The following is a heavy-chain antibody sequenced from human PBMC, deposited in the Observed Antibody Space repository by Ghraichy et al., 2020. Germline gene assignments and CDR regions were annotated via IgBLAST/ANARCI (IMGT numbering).Heavy chain of an antibody. J-gene: IGHJ5*02. CDR1: GGSISSYY. Sequence: SETLSLTCTVSGGSISSYYWSWIRQPPGKGLEWIGYIYYSGSTNYNPSLKSRVTISVDTSKNQFSLKLSSVTAADTAVYYCARHWWPRGGDFWSGYKNWFDPWGQGTLVTVSS. CDR2: IYYSGST. CDR3: ARHWWPRGGDFWSGYKNWFDP. D-gene: IGHD3-3*01. V-gene: IGHV4-59*08.